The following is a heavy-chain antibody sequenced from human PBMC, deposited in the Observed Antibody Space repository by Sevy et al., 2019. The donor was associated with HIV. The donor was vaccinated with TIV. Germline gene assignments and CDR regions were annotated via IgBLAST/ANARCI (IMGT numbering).Heavy chain of an antibody. D-gene: IGHD1-1*01. CDR1: GGTFSSYA. V-gene: IGHV1-69*13. CDR3: ASGSLPMTPGPWKIDY. CDR2: IIPIFGTA. Sequence: ASVKVSCKASGGTFSSYAISWVRQAPGQGLEWMGGIIPIFGTANYAQKFQGRVTITADESTSTAYMELSSLRSEDTAVYYCASGSLPMTPGPWKIDYWGQGTLVTVSS. J-gene: IGHJ4*02.